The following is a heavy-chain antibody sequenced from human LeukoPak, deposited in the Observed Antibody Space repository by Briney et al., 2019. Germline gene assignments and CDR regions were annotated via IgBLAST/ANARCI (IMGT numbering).Heavy chain of an antibody. CDR2: ISCYNGDK. CDR3: ARDFSNTSGFKVVIDY. D-gene: IGHD3-22*01. J-gene: IGHJ4*02. CDR1: GYTFNRYG. V-gene: IGHV1-18*01. Sequence: ASVMVSCKASGYTFNRYGISWVRQAPGQGPEWMGWISCYNGDKRFEQKFQGRFTMTTDASASTAYMELRSLTSDDTAVYYRARDFSNTSGFKVVIDYWGQGTSVTVSS.